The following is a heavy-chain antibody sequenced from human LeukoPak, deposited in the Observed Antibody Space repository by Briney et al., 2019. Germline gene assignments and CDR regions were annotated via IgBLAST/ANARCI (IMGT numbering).Heavy chain of an antibody. D-gene: IGHD6-13*01. J-gene: IGHJ5*02. CDR1: GFTFSSYA. Sequence: GGSLRLSCAASGFTFSSYAMSWVRQVPGKGLEWVSAISGSGGSTYYADSVKGRFTISRDNSKNTLYLQMNSLRAEDTAVYYCAKGDSSWYVGALGTWGQGTMVTVSS. CDR3: AKGDSSWYVGALGT. V-gene: IGHV3-23*01. CDR2: ISGSGGST.